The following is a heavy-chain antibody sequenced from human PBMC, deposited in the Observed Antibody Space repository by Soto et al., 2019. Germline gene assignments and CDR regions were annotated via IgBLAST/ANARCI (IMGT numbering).Heavy chain of an antibody. CDR2: IWHDGSNT. Sequence: QVQLVESGGGVVQPGRSLRLSCPASGFTFSSYGMHWVRQAPGKGLEWVAVIWHDGSNTYYADSVKGRFTISRDNSXSXXDLQMNSLRAEDTAVYYCARDHYDGSGNGLGAIYYWGQGSLVTVSS. D-gene: IGHD3-22*01. V-gene: IGHV3-33*01. J-gene: IGHJ4*02. CDR3: ARDHYDGSGNGLGAIYY. CDR1: GFTFSSYG.